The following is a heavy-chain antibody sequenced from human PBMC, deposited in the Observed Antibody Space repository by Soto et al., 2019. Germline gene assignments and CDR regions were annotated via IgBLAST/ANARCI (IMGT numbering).Heavy chain of an antibody. CDR2: INPGSGGT. CDR3: ARDSTLAY. Sequence: QVQLVQSGAEVRKPGASVKVSCKASGYTFTSFYMHWVRQAPGQGLEWMGIINPGSGGTSYAQKFHGRVTIARGTSTTTVYMELSSLRSEDTAVYYCARDSTLAYWGQGTLVTVSS. V-gene: IGHV1-46*01. J-gene: IGHJ4*02. CDR1: GYTFTSFY.